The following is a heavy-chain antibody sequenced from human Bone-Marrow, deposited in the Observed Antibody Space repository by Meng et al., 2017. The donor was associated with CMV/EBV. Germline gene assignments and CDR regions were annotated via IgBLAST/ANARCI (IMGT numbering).Heavy chain of an antibody. J-gene: IGHJ6*02. CDR2: ISYDGSNK. CDR3: ARGGCSSTSCSVTYYYYGMDV. D-gene: IGHD2-2*01. CDR1: GFTFSSYA. V-gene: IGHV3-30-3*01. Sequence: GESLKISCAASGFTFSSYAMHWVRQAPGKGLEWVAVISYDGSNKYYADSVKGRFTISRDNSKNTLYLQMNSLRAEDTAVYYCARGGCSSTSCSVTYYYYGMDVWGQGTTVAVSS.